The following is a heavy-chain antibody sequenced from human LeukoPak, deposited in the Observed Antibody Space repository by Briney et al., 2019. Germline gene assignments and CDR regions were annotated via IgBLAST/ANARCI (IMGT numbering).Heavy chain of an antibody. CDR3: ARSSSSTHYYYYYGMDV. J-gene: IGHJ6*02. V-gene: IGHV4-4*07. CDR1: GGSISSYY. Sequence: SQTLSLTCTVSGGSISSYYWSWIRQPAGKGLEWIGRIYTSGSTNYNPSLKSRVTLSVDTSKNQFSLKLSSVTAADTAVYYCARSSSSTHYYYYYGMDVWGQGTTVTVSS. D-gene: IGHD6-6*01. CDR2: IYTSGST.